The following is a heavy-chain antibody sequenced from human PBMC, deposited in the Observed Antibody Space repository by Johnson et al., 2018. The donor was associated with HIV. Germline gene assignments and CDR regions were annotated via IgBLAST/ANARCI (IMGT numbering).Heavy chain of an antibody. J-gene: IGHJ3*02. CDR2: IYSGDTT. V-gene: IGHV3-66*01. D-gene: IGHD1-14*01. CDR3: AKKGGRRFPNRDAFDI. CDR1: GITVSTNY. Sequence: VQLVESGGDLAQPGGSLRLSCAASGITVSTNYMSWVRQAPGKGLEWVSVIYSGDTTYYADSVKGRFTISRDNSKNTLYLQMNSLRAEDTAVYYCAKKGGRRFPNRDAFDIWGQGTMVTVSS.